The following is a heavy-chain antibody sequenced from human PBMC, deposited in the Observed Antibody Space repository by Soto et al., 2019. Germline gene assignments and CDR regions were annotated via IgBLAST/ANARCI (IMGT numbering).Heavy chain of an antibody. CDR2: IYWNDDK. V-gene: IGHV2-5*01. Sequence: FGPTQVNPAPTLPLTCTFSGFSLLTGGVGVGWMRQPPGKDPECVALIYWNDDKRYSPSLESRLTITNYTSKNQVVLTMTNMDPVDTATSYCAHYNWNYFDYWGQGTMVTVSS. D-gene: IGHD1-20*01. CDR3: AHYNWNYFDY. CDR1: GFSLLTGGVG. J-gene: IGHJ4*02.